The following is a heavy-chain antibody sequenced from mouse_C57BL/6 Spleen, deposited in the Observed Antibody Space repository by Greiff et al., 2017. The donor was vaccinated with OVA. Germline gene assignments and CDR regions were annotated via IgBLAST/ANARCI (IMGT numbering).Heavy chain of an antibody. J-gene: IGHJ2*01. Sequence: HLVESGAGLMKPGASVKLSCKATGYTFTGYWIEWVKQRPGHGLEWIGEILPGRGSTNYNEKFKGKATFTADTSSNTAYMQLSSLTTEDSAIEYCARLGTGTGDWGKGTTLTVSS. CDR3: ARLGTGTGD. CDR2: ILPGRGST. D-gene: IGHD4-1*01. V-gene: IGHV1-9*01. CDR1: GYTFTGYW.